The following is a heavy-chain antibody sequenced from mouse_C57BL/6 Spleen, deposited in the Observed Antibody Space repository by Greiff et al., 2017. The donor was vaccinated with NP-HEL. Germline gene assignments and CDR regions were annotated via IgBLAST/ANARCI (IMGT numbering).Heavy chain of an antibody. V-gene: IGHV1-15*01. Sequence: VQLQQSGAELVRPGASVTLSCKASGYTFTDYEMHWVKQTPVHGLEWIGAIDPETGGTAYNQKFKGKAILTADKSSSTAYMELRSLTSEDSAVYYCTKGRGILDYWGQGTTLTVSS. CDR2: IDPETGGT. CDR1: GYTFTDYE. J-gene: IGHJ2*01. CDR3: TKGRGILDY.